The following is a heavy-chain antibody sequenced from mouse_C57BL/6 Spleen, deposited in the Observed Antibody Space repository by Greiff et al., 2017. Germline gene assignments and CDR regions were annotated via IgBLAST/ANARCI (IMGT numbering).Heavy chain of an antibody. D-gene: IGHD1-1*01. V-gene: IGHV1-54*01. Sequence: LQESGAELVRPGTSVKVSCKASGYAFTNYLIEWVKQRPGQGLEWIGVINPGSGGTNYNEKFKGKATLTADKSSSTAYMQLSSLTSEDSAVYFCAREDGSSFSFAYWGQGTLVTVSA. J-gene: IGHJ3*01. CDR1: GYAFTNYL. CDR2: INPGSGGT. CDR3: AREDGSSFSFAY.